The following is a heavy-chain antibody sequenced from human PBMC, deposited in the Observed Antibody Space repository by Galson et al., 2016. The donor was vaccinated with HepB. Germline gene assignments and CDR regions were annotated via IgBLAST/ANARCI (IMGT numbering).Heavy chain of an antibody. D-gene: IGHD3-10*01. V-gene: IGHV3-30*03. CDR1: GFTFNKYG. Sequence: SLRLSCAASGFTFNKYGMHWVRQAPGKGLEWVAADSVHGGRKWYADSVKGRFTISRDNAKNSLYLQMNSLRAEDTAVYYCAGRPITMVRGVIINYWYFDLWGRGTLVTVSS. CDR2: DSVHGGRK. CDR3: AGRPITMVRGVIINYWYFDL. J-gene: IGHJ2*01.